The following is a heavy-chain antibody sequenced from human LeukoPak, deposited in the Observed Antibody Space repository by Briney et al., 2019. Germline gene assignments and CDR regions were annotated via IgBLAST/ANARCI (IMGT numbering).Heavy chain of an antibody. V-gene: IGHV3-23*01. CDR2: ITGSGSGT. CDR3: EGHYYDTSGYFVY. J-gene: IGHJ4*02. CDR1: GFTFYTHA. D-gene: IGHD3-22*01. Sequence: PGGSLRLSCAASGFTFYTHAMGWVRQAPGRGLEWVSAITGSGSGTYYPDSVKGRFTISRDNSKNTLYLQMNSLRPEDTAVYYCEGHYYDTSGYFVYWGQGTLVTVSS.